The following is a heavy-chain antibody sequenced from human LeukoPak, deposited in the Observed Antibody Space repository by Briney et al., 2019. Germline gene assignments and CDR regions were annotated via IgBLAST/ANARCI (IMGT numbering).Heavy chain of an antibody. Sequence: SETLSLTCTVSGGSISSGDYYWSWIRQPPGKGLEWIGEINHSGSTNYNPSLKSRVTISVDTSKNQFSLKLGSVTAADTAVYYCARGGSYSSGLGQDDYWGQGTLVTVSS. V-gene: IGHV4-39*07. CDR1: GGSISSGDYY. D-gene: IGHD6-19*01. CDR2: INHSGST. J-gene: IGHJ4*02. CDR3: ARGGSYSSGLGQDDY.